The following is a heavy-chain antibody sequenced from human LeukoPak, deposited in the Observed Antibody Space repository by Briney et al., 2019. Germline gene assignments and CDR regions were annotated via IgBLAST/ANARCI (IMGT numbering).Heavy chain of an antibody. J-gene: IGHJ4*02. CDR2: INHSGST. Sequence: SETLSLTCAVYGGSFSGYYWSWIRQPPGKGLEWIGEINHSGSTNYNPSLKSRVTISVDTPKNQFSLKLISVTAADTAVYYCARDDGRGVVTPYWGQGTLVTVSS. CDR1: GGSFSGYY. V-gene: IGHV4-34*01. CDR3: ARDDGRGVVTPY. D-gene: IGHD2-21*02.